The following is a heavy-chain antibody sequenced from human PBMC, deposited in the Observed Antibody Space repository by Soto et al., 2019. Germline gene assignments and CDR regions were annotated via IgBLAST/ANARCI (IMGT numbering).Heavy chain of an antibody. CDR1: GGTFSSYA. CDR2: IIPIFGTA. J-gene: IGHJ5*02. V-gene: IGHV1-69*01. Sequence: QVQLVQSGAEVKKPGSSVKVSCKASGGTFSSYAISWVRQAPGQGLEWMGGIIPIFGTANYAQKFQGRVTITADESTSTAYMELSSLRSEDTDVYYCARVIPHEPLLRYCSGGSCYWGWFDPWGQGTLVTVSS. D-gene: IGHD2-15*01. CDR3: ARVIPHEPLLRYCSGGSCYWGWFDP.